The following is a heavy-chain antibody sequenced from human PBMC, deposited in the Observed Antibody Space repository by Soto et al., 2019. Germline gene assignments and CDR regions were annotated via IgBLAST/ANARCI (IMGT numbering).Heavy chain of an antibody. CDR2: ISGSGGST. D-gene: IGHD6-19*01. Sequence: GGSLRLSCAASGFTFSSYAMSWVRQAPGKGLEWVSAISGSGGSTYYADSVKGRFTISRDNSKNTLYLQMNSLRAEDTAVYYCAKSSSSGWYFSAARYWGQGTLVTVSS. J-gene: IGHJ4*02. V-gene: IGHV3-23*01. CDR3: AKSSSSGWYFSAARY. CDR1: GFTFSSYA.